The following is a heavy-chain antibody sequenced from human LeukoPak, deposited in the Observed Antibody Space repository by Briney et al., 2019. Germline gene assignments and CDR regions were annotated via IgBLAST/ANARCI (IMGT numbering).Heavy chain of an antibody. CDR3: ARHSPYSSGWYPPFDI. CDR2: IYYSGST. J-gene: IGHJ3*02. Sequence: SETLSLTCTVSGGSISSSIYYWGWIRQPPGKGLEWIGSIYYSGSTYYNPSLKSRVTRSVDTPKNQFSLKLSSVTAADTAVYYCARHSPYSSGWYPPFDIWGQGTMVTVSS. CDR1: GGSISSSIYY. V-gene: IGHV4-39*01. D-gene: IGHD6-19*01.